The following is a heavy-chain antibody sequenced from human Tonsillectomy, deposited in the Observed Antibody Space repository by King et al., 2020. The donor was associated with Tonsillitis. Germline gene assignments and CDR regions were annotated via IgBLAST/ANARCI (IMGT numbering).Heavy chain of an antibody. CDR1: GGSISSYY. D-gene: IGHD3-22*01. Sequence: QLQESGPGLVKPSETLSLTCTVSGGSISSYYWSWIRQPPGKGLEWIGYIYYSGSTNYNPSLKSRVTISVDTSKNQFSLKLSSVTAADTAVYYCARDQNYYDSSGYYRGCFDYWGQGTLVTVSS. V-gene: IGHV4-59*01. CDR2: IYYSGST. J-gene: IGHJ4*02. CDR3: ARDQNYYDSSGYYRGCFDY.